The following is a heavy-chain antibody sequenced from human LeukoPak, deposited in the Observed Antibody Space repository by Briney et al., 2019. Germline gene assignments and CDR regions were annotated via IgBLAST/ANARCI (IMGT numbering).Heavy chain of an antibody. Sequence: ASVKVSCKASGYTFTSYGISWVRQAPGQGLEWMGWISAYNGNTNYAQKLQGRVTMTTDTSTSTAYMELRSLRSDDTAVYYCARDPPDYGDSSFDYWGQGTLVTVSS. CDR3: ARDPPDYGDSSFDY. D-gene: IGHD4-17*01. CDR1: GYTFTSYG. CDR2: ISAYNGNT. V-gene: IGHV1-18*01. J-gene: IGHJ4*02.